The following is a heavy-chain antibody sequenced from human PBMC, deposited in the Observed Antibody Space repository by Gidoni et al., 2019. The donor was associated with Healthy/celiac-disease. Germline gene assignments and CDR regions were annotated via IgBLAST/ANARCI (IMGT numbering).Heavy chain of an antibody. D-gene: IGHD6-13*01. Sequence: EVQLVESGGGLVQPGGSLRLSCAASGFTFSSSWMSWVRQAPGKGLEWVANIKQDGSEKYYVDSVKGRFTISRDNAKNSLYLQMNSLRAEDTAVYYCARDRSSSWQPRPHWYFDLWGRGTLVTVSS. CDR3: ARDRSSSWQPRPHWYFDL. CDR1: GFTFSSSW. J-gene: IGHJ2*01. V-gene: IGHV3-7*03. CDR2: IKQDGSEK.